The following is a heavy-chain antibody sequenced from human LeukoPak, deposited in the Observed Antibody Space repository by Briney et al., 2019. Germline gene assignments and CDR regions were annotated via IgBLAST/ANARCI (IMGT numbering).Heavy chain of an antibody. CDR1: GFTFSSYG. V-gene: IGHV3-30*19. Sequence: PGGSLRLSCAASGFTFSSYGMHWVRQAPGKGLEWVAVISYDGSNEYYADSVKGRFTISRDISKNTLYLQMNSLKTEDTAVYYCAKSRYDILTGYSGTIDYWGQGTLVTVSS. CDR3: AKSRYDILTGYSGTIDY. J-gene: IGHJ4*02. CDR2: ISYDGSNE. D-gene: IGHD3-9*01.